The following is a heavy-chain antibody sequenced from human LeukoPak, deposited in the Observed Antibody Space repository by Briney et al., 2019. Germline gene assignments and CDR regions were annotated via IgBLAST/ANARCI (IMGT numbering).Heavy chain of an antibody. Sequence: GGSLRLSCAASGFTFDDYALHWVRQAPGKGLEWVSGISWNSGSIGYADSVKGRFTISRDNAKNSLYLQMNSLRAEDTALYYCAKEDRRGRHFDYWGQGTLVTVSS. V-gene: IGHV3-9*01. J-gene: IGHJ4*02. D-gene: IGHD3-16*01. CDR3: AKEDRRGRHFDY. CDR2: ISWNSGSI. CDR1: GFTFDDYA.